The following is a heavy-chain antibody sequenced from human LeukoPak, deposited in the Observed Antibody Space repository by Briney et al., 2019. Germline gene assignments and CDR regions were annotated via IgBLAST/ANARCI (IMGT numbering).Heavy chain of an antibody. CDR2: TNPNSGGT. CDR1: GYTFTSYY. J-gene: IGHJ6*03. V-gene: IGHV1-2*02. CDR3: ARDGVYGDYRGNYYYYYMDV. D-gene: IGHD4-17*01. Sequence: ASVKVSCKASGYTFTSYYMHWVRQAPGQGLEWMGITNPNSGGTNYAQKFQGRVTMTRDTSISTAYMELSRLRSDDTAVYYCARDGVYGDYRGNYYYYYMDVWGKGTTVTVSS.